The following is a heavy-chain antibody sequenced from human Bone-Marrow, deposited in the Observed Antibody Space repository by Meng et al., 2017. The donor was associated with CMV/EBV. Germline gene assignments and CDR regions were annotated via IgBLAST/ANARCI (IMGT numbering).Heavy chain of an antibody. V-gene: IGHV4-39*01. CDR1: GGSISSSSYY. D-gene: IGHD6-6*01. Sequence: SETLSLTCTVSGGSISSSSYYWGWIRQPPGKGLEWIGSIYYSGSTYYNPSLKSRVTISVDTSKNQFSLKLSSVTAADTAVYYCARLRNGQLVDHYFDYWGQGTLVTVSS. CDR2: IYYSGST. CDR3: ARLRNGQLVDHYFDY. J-gene: IGHJ4*02.